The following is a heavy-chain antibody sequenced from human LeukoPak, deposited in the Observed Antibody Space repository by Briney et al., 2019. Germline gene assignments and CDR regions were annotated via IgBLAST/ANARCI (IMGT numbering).Heavy chain of an antibody. CDR3: ARGPLLWFGELLSHFDY. Sequence: SETLSLTCTVSGGSISSGGYYWSWIRQHPGKGPEWIGYIYYSGSTYYNPSLKSRVTISVDTPKNQFSLKLSSVTAADTAVYYCARGPLLWFGELLSHFDYWGQGTLVTVSS. D-gene: IGHD3-10*01. CDR1: GGSISSGGYY. CDR2: IYYSGST. V-gene: IGHV4-31*03. J-gene: IGHJ4*02.